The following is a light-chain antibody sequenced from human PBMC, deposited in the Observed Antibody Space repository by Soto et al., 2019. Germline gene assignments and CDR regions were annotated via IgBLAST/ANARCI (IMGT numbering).Light chain of an antibody. CDR3: QQSHSIPLT. J-gene: IGKJ1*01. Sequence: IQMTQSPSSLSESVGDRVTITCRASRSTSNYLNWYQQKLGKAPKVLIYAVSSLQSGVPSRFSGSGSGTDFTLTIRSLQPEDFATYYCQQSHSIPLTFGQGTKVDIK. V-gene: IGKV1-39*01. CDR1: RSTSNY. CDR2: AVS.